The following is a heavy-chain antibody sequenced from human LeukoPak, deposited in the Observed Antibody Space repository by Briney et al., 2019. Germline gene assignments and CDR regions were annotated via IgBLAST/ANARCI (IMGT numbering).Heavy chain of an antibody. J-gene: IGHJ4*02. CDR3: AKDHIRRDGYSDFDY. CDR2: ISDSGTGT. CDR1: GFTFSSYA. V-gene: IGHV3-23*01. Sequence: PVGSLRLSCAASGFTFSSYAMSWVRQAPGKGLEWVSGISDSGTGTYYADNVKGRFTISRDKSKKTLFLQMNSLRAEDTAVYYCAKDHIRRDGYSDFDYWGQGTLVTVSS. D-gene: IGHD5-24*01.